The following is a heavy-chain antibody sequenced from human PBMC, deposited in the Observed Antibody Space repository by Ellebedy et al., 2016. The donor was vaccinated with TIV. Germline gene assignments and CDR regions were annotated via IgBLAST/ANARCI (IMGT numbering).Heavy chain of an antibody. D-gene: IGHD3-16*01. CDR3: ARGWFGSGMGV. Sequence: SETLSLTCVISGDSVSTDIGWNWIRQSPSRGLEWLGRTYYRSKWNNDYAVSLKSRLTINPDTSKNQFSLQLNSVIPDDTAVYYCARGWFGSGMGVWGQGTTVTVSS. CDR2: TYYRSKWNN. V-gene: IGHV6-1*01. J-gene: IGHJ6*02. CDR1: GDSVSTDIG.